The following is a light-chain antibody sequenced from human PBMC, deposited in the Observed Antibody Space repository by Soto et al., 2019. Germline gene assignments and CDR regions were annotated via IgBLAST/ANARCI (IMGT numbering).Light chain of an antibody. CDR3: QEYNTAPWT. V-gene: IGKV1-27*01. Sequence: DIQATQSPSSLSASLSDRVTITCRASQGINNYLAWYQQRPGKVPKLLIYAASTLQSGVPSRFAGSGSGTDFTLTISSLQPEDVATYYCQEYNTAPWTFGQGTKVDIK. CDR1: QGINNY. CDR2: AAS. J-gene: IGKJ1*01.